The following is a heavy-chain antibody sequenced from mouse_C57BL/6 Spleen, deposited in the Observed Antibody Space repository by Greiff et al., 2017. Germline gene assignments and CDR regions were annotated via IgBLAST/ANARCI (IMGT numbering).Heavy chain of an antibody. D-gene: IGHD1-1*01. CDR3: ARGPLLRYSYYAMDY. CDR2: IYPGDGDT. J-gene: IGHJ4*01. Sequence: VKLMESGAELVKPGASVKISCKASGYAFSSYWMNWVKQRPGKGLEWIGQIYPGDGDTNYNGKFKGKATLTADKSSSTAYMQLSSLTSEDSAVYFCARGPLLRYSYYAMDYWGQGTSVTVSS. CDR1: GYAFSSYW. V-gene: IGHV1-80*01.